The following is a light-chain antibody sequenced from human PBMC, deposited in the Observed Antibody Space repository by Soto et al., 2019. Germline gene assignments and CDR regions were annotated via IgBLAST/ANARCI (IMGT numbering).Light chain of an antibody. CDR3: QTWGTGTHVV. Sequence: QSVLTQSPSASASLGASVKLTCTLSSGHSSYAIAWHQQQPEKGPRYLMKLDSDGSHTKGDAIPDRFSGPSSGAERYLTISSHQSEDEADYYCQTWGTGTHVVFGGGTKVTVL. CDR2: LDSDGSH. J-gene: IGLJ2*01. CDR1: SGHSSYA. V-gene: IGLV4-69*01.